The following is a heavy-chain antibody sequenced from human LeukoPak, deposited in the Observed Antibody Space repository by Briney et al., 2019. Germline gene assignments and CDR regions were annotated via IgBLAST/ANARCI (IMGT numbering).Heavy chain of an antibody. Sequence: GGSLRLSCAASGFTFDDYGMGWVRQAPGKGLEWVSGINWNGGNTGYAGSVKGRFTISRDNTKNSLYLQMNSLRAEDTAVYYCARIGYSSSSFDYWGQGTLVTVSS. D-gene: IGHD6-13*01. CDR3: ARIGYSSSSFDY. J-gene: IGHJ4*02. CDR1: GFTFDDYG. V-gene: IGHV3-20*04. CDR2: INWNGGNT.